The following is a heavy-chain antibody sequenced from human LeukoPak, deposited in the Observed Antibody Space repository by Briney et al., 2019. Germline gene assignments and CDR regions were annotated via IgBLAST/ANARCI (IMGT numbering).Heavy chain of an antibody. V-gene: IGHV1-2*02. J-gene: IGHJ2*01. CDR2: INPKSGDT. Sequence: ASMKVSCKASGYMFIGYYMHWVRQAPGQGLEWMGWINPKSGDTNYAQKLQGRVTMTRDTSISTAYMELSRLRSDDTAVYYCARDGELPVAYFDLWGRGTLVTVSS. D-gene: IGHD2-21*01. CDR3: ARDGELPVAYFDL. CDR1: GYMFIGYY.